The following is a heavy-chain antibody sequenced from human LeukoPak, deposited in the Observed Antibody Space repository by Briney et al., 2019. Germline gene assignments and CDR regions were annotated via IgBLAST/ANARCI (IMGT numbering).Heavy chain of an antibody. J-gene: IGHJ4*02. D-gene: IGHD1-26*01. Sequence: GGSLRLSCAASGFTFSSYGMHWVRQAPGKGLEWVAVISYDGSNKYYADSVKGRFTISRDNSKNTLYLQMNSLRAEDTAVYYCAKDKEGAGDYWGQGTLVTVSS. V-gene: IGHV3-30*18. CDR3: AKDKEGAGDY. CDR1: GFTFSSYG. CDR2: ISYDGSNK.